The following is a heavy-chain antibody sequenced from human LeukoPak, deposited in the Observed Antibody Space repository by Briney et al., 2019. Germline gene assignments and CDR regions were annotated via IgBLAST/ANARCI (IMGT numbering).Heavy chain of an antibody. D-gene: IGHD3-3*01. CDR2: IIPMFGTE. J-gene: IGHJ6*03. CDR1: GGTFNTCA. CDR3: ARSLFRFLEWSYRSYYYYYMDV. V-gene: IGHV1-69*06. Sequence: ASVKVSCKASGGTFNTCAVTWVRQAPGQGLEWMGTIIPMFGTENNAQKFQGRVTITADKSTSTAYMELSSLRSEDTAVYYCARSLFRFLEWSYRSYYYYYMDVWGKGTTVTVSS.